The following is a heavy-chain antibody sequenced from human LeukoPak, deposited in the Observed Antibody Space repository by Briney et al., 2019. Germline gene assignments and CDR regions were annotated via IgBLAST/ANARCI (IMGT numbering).Heavy chain of an antibody. D-gene: IGHD3-22*01. CDR2: IIPIFGTA. V-gene: IGHV1-69*06. J-gene: IGHJ5*02. CDR1: GGTFSSYA. CDR3: ARDGEDYYDSSGYPTGGKWFDP. Sequence: GASVKVSCKASGGTFSSYAISWVRQAPGQGLEWMGGIIPIFGTANYAQKFQGRVTITADKSTSTAYMELSSLRSEDTAVYYCARDGEDYYDSSGYPTGGKWFDPWGQGTLVTVSS.